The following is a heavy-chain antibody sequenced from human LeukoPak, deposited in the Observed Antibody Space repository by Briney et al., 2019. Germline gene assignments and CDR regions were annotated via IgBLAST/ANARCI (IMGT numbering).Heavy chain of an antibody. CDR2: IYTSGST. Sequence: PSETLSLTCTVSGGSVSSYYWSWIRQPAGKGLEWIGHIYTSGSTNYNPSLKSRVTMSVDTSKNQFSLKLSSVTAADTAVYYCARDLSASLLWFGEGPMNAFDIWGQGTMVTVSS. CDR3: ARDLSASLLWFGEGPMNAFDI. CDR1: GGSVSSYY. J-gene: IGHJ3*02. D-gene: IGHD3-10*01. V-gene: IGHV4-4*07.